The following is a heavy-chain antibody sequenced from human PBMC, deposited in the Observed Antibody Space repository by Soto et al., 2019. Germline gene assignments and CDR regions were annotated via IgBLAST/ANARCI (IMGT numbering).Heavy chain of an antibody. Sequence: QVQLQQWGVGLLKPSETLSLTCAVYGGSFSGYYWSWIRQPPGKGLEWIGEINHSGSTNYNPSLKSRVTISVDTSKNQFSLKLSSVTAADTAVYYCARGYSSGWYGIHDAFDIWGQGTMVTVSS. V-gene: IGHV4-34*01. CDR2: INHSGST. CDR1: GGSFSGYY. J-gene: IGHJ3*02. D-gene: IGHD6-19*01. CDR3: ARGYSSGWYGIHDAFDI.